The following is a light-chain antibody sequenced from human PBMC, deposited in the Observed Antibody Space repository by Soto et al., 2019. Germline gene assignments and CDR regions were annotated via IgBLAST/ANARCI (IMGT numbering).Light chain of an antibody. J-gene: IGKJ4*01. CDR1: QSISSS. CDR2: AAS. V-gene: IGKV1-39*01. CDR3: QQSYKTPLT. Sequence: DIQMTQSPSSLSASVGDRVAITCRASQSISSSLNWYQHKPGTAPKLLIYAASSLQSGVPSRFSGSGSGTDFTLTISSLQPEDFATYYCQQSYKTPLTFGGGTKVDIK.